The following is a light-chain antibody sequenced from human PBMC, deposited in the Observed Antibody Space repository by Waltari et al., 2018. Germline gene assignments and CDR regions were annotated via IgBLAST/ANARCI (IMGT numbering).Light chain of an antibody. CDR1: RSVGGW. Sequence: DIQITQSPSALSASVGDTVTINCRTSRSVGGWMAWFPQKPDKAPRLLIYEASSLADGVPSRFSGSGSATEFTLTISGLQPDDFATYYCQQYNDLYSFGRGTKVEIK. CDR2: EAS. CDR3: QQYNDLYS. V-gene: IGKV1-5*01. J-gene: IGKJ2*01.